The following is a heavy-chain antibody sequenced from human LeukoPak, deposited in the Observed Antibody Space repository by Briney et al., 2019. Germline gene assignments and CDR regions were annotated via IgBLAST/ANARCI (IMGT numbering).Heavy chain of an antibody. V-gene: IGHV1-8*03. D-gene: IGHD5-12*01. CDR1: GYTFTSYD. CDR3: ARGRSTGYPYYFEY. Sequence: ASVKVSCKASGYTFTSYDINWVRQATGQGLEWMGWMNPNSGSTGYAQKFQGRVTITRNTFISTAYMELSGLRSEDTAVYYCARGRSTGYPYYFEYWGQGTLVTVSS. CDR2: MNPNSGST. J-gene: IGHJ4*02.